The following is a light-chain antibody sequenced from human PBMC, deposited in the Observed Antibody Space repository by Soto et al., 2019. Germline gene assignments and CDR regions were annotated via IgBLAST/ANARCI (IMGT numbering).Light chain of an antibody. V-gene: IGKV3-15*01. CDR1: QSVSIN. Sequence: EIVLTQSPATFSVSSGERATLSCRSSQSVSINLAWYQQKPGQAPRLLIYGASTRATGIPARFSGSGSGTEITITISSLQSEDFAVYHCQHYIRWPRTWTFGQASKVDIK. J-gene: IGKJ1*01. CDR2: GAS. CDR3: QHYIRWPRTWT.